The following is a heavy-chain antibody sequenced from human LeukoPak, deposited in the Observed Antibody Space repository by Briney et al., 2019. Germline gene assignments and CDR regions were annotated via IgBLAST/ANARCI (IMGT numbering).Heavy chain of an antibody. D-gene: IGHD4-17*01. J-gene: IGHJ6*02. CDR2: INHSGST. CDR1: GGSFSGYY. CDR3: ARGLDGDYDYYYYYGMDV. V-gene: IGHV4-34*01. Sequence: KPSETLSLTCAVYGGSFSGYYWSWIRQPPGKGLEWIGEINHSGSTNYNPSLKSRVTMSVDTSKNQFSLKLSSVTAADTAVYYCARGLDGDYDYYYYYGMDVWGQGTTVTVSS.